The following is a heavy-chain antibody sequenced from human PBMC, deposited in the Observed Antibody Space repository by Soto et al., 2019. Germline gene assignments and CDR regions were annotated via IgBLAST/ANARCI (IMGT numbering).Heavy chain of an antibody. V-gene: IGHV4-28*01. CDR1: GYSISSSNW. D-gene: IGHD1-26*01. CDR2: IYYSGTT. Sequence: QVQLQESSPGLVKPSDTLSLTCAVSGYSISSSNWWGWIRQPPGKGLEWIGYIYYSGTTYYNPSLKSRVTMSVDTSRNQFSLKLTSVTAVDTAVYYCARREIQGPIDYWGQGTLVTVSS. J-gene: IGHJ4*02. CDR3: ARREIQGPIDY.